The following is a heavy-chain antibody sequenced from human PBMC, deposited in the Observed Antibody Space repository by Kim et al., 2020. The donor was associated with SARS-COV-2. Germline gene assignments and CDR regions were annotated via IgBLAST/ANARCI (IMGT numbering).Heavy chain of an antibody. D-gene: IGHD2-21*01. J-gene: IGHJ5*02. Sequence: SETLSLTCTVSGGSISSDYWTWVRQPPGKGLEWIGYFYYTGSTNYNPSLKSRVTISVDTSKHQSSLKLSSVTAADTAVYYCARAYSHRGGFDPWSQGTLVTVSS. CDR2: FYYTGST. CDR1: GGSISSDY. CDR3: ARAYSHRGGFDP. V-gene: IGHV4-59*01.